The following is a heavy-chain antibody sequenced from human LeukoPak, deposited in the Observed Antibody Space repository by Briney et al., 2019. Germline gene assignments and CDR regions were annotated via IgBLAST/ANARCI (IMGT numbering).Heavy chain of an antibody. J-gene: IGHJ4*02. CDR3: ARGIGYSYGYYYFDY. D-gene: IGHD5-18*01. CDR1: GGSFSGYY. Sequence: SETLSLTCAVYGGSFSGYYWSWIRQPPGKGLEWIGEIYHSGSTNYNPSLKSRVTISVDTSKNQFYLKLSSVTAADTAVYYCARGIGYSYGYYYFDYWGQGTLVTVSS. V-gene: IGHV4-34*01. CDR2: IYHSGST.